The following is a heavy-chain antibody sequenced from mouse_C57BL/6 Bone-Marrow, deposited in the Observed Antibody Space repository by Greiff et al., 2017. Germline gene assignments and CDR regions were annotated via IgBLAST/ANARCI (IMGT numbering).Heavy chain of an antibody. CDR2: IDPSDSYT. CDR1: GYTFTSYW. CDR3: ARSRVFYGSSYEAY. V-gene: IGHV1-50*01. D-gene: IGHD1-1*01. Sequence: QVQLQQPGAELVKPGASVKLSCKASGYTFTSYWMQWVKQRPGQGLEWIGEIDPSDSYTNYNQKFKGTATLTVDTSSSTAYMQLSSLTSEDSAVYYCARSRVFYGSSYEAYWGQGTLVTVSA. J-gene: IGHJ3*01.